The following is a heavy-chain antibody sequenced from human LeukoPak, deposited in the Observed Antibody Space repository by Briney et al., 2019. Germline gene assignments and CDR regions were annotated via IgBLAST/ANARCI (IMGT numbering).Heavy chain of an antibody. CDR2: IYRSGSP. J-gene: IGHJ5*02. CDR3: ARDRGGSGTLSHNWFDP. Sequence: SETLSLTCTVSGGSISSGAYSCSWIRQPPGKGLEWIGYIYRSGSPYSNPSLKSRVTISLDRSNNQFSLRLSSVTAADTAVYYCARDRGGSGTLSHNWFDPWGQGTLVTVPS. V-gene: IGHV4-30-2*01. CDR1: GGSISSGAYS. D-gene: IGHD3-10*01.